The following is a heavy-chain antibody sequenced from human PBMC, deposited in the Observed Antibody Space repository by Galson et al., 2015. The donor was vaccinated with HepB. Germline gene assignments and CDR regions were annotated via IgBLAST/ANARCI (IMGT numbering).Heavy chain of an antibody. V-gene: IGHV3-23*01. J-gene: IGHJ4*02. D-gene: IGHD3-16*01. Sequence: SLRLSCAASGFTFSNYAMTWVRQAPGKGLEWVSVISGSGGSTFYADSVKGRFTISRDNSKNTLYLLMNSLRAEDTAVYYCATPPNMITFGGVPDYWGQGTLVTVSS. CDR2: ISGSGGST. CDR1: GFTFSNYA. CDR3: ATPPNMITFGGVPDY.